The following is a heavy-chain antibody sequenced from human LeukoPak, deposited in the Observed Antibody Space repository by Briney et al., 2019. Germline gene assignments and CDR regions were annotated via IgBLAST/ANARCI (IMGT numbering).Heavy chain of an antibody. V-gene: IGHV1-18*01. Sequence: ASVKVSCKASGYTFTSYGISWVRQAPGQGLEWMGWISAYNGNTNYAQKLHGRVTMTTDTSTSTAYMELRRLRSDDTAVYYCAREYYFSSGSYYNFDYWGQGPLVTVSS. CDR1: GYTFTSYG. D-gene: IGHD3-10*01. J-gene: IGHJ4*02. CDR2: ISAYNGNT. CDR3: AREYYFSSGSYYNFDY.